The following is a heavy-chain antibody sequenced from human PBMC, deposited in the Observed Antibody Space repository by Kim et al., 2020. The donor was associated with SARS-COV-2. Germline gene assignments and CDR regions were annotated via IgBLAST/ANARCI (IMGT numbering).Heavy chain of an antibody. Sequence: ASVKVSCKASGYTFTSYGISWVRQAPGQGLEWMGWISAYNGNTNYAQKLQGRVTMTTDTSTSTAYMELRSLRSDDTAVYYCARDRRYYDFWSGYPGDYYGMDVWGQGTTVTVSS. D-gene: IGHD3-3*01. CDR1: GYTFTSYG. J-gene: IGHJ6*02. V-gene: IGHV1-18*01. CDR2: ISAYNGNT. CDR3: ARDRRYYDFWSGYPGDYYGMDV.